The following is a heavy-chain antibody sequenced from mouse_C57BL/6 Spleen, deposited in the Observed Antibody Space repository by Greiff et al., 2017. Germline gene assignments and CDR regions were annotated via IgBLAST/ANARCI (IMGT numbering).Heavy chain of an antibody. V-gene: IGHV1-69*01. Sequence: VQLQQPGAELVMPGASVKLSCKASGYTFTSYWMHWVKQRPGQGLEWIGEIDPSDSYTNYNQQFKGKSTLTVDKSSSTAYMPLSSLTSEDSAVYYCAREGDYYGSSKYFDVWGTGTTVTVSS. D-gene: IGHD1-1*01. CDR1: GYTFTSYW. J-gene: IGHJ1*03. CDR3: AREGDYYGSSKYFDV. CDR2: IDPSDSYT.